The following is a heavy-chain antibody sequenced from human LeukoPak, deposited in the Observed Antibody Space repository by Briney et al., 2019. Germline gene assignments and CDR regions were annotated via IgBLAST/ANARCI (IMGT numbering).Heavy chain of an antibody. CDR3: ARGGTLWFGEFSKVSYFDY. CDR1: GFTFSIYW. Sequence: GGSLRLSRAASGFTFSIYWMNWVRQAPGKGLEWVASIKRDGSEIYYVDSVKGRFTISRDNAKNSLYLQMNSLRAEDTAVYYCARGGTLWFGEFSKVSYFDYWGQGTLVTVSS. D-gene: IGHD3-10*01. J-gene: IGHJ4*02. V-gene: IGHV3-7*02. CDR2: IKRDGSEI.